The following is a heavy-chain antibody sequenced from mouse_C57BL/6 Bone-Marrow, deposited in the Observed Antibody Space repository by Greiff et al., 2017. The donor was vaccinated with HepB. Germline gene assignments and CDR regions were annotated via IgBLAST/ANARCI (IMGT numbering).Heavy chain of an antibody. CDR1: GFTFSDYG. CDR2: ISSGSSTI. Sequence: EVKVVESGGGLVKPGGSLKLSCAASGFTFSDYGMHWVRQAPEKGLEWVAYISSGSSTIYYADTVKGRFTISRDNAKNTLFLQMTSLRSEDTAMYYCARYYDYDEAWFAYWGQGTLVTVSA. D-gene: IGHD2-4*01. V-gene: IGHV5-17*01. CDR3: ARYYDYDEAWFAY. J-gene: IGHJ3*01.